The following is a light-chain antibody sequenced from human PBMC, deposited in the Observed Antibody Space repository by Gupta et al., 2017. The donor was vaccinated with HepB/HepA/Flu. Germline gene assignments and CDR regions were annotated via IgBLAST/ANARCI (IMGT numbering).Light chain of an antibody. CDR2: AAS. V-gene: IGKV3-20*01. Sequence: ELVLTQSPGTLSLSPGERATLSCRASQSVSSSYLAWYQQKPGQAPKLLISAASSRATGIPDRFSGSGSGTDFTLTISRLEPEDFAVYYCQQYGSSPRTFGQGTKVEIK. J-gene: IGKJ1*01. CDR1: QSVSSSY. CDR3: QQYGSSPRT.